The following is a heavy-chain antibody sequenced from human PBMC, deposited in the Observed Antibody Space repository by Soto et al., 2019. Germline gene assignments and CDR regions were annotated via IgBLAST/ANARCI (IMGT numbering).Heavy chain of an antibody. CDR2: ISWNSGSI. CDR1: GFTFDDYA. Sequence: GGSLRLSCAASGFTFDDYAMHWVRQAPGKGLEWVSGISWNSGSIGYADSVKGRFTISRDNAKNSLYLQMNSLRAEDTALYYCAKDPNVVPTGIFDYWGQGTLVTVSS. V-gene: IGHV3-9*01. J-gene: IGHJ4*02. D-gene: IGHD2-2*01. CDR3: AKDPNVVPTGIFDY.